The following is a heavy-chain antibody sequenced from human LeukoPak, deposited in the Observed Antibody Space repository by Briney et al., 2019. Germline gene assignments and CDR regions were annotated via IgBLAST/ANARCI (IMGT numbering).Heavy chain of an antibody. D-gene: IGHD1-26*01. J-gene: IGHJ4*02. Sequence: GGSLRLSCVASGFTLRSYSMNWVRQAPGKGLEWVSYVSTSSYYIYYADSVKGRFTISRDDAKNSLYLQMNSLRAEDTAIYYCARDASGSSTGLIDSWGQGTLITVSS. V-gene: IGHV3-21*01. CDR3: ARDASGSSTGLIDS. CDR2: VSTSSYYI. CDR1: GFTLRSYS.